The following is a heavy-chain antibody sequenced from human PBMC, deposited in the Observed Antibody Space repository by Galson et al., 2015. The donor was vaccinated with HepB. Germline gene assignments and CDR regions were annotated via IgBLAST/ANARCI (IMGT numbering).Heavy chain of an antibody. CDR2: ISAYNGNT. CDR1: GYTFTSYG. Sequence: SVKVSCKASGYTFTSYGISWVRQAPGQGLEWMGWISAYNGNTNYAQKLQGRVTMTRNTSISTAYMELSSLRSEDTAVYYCARLRPGYSSSWYALDYRGQGTLVTVSS. J-gene: IGHJ4*02. V-gene: IGHV1-18*01. D-gene: IGHD6-13*01. CDR3: ARLRPGYSSSWYALDY.